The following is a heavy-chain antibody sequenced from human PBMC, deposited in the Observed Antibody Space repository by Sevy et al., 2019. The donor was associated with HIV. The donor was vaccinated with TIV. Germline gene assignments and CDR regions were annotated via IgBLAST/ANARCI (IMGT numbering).Heavy chain of an antibody. V-gene: IGHV3-30-3*01. J-gene: IGHJ3*01. D-gene: IGHD3-10*01. CDR2: ISFDGTDK. Sequence: GGSLRLSCAASGFTFSSYPIHWVRQAPGKGLEWVSFISFDGTDKYYADSVKGQFTITRDNSKNTLFLQMNSLRAEDTAFYYCVRETTMLPRGAFDFWGQGTMVTVSS. CDR3: VRETTMLPRGAFDF. CDR1: GFTFSSYP.